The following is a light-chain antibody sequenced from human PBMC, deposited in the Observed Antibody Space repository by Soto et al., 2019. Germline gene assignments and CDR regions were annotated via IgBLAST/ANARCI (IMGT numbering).Light chain of an antibody. J-gene: IGKJ4*01. CDR2: EAT. Sequence: DIQMTQSPATLSASIGDRVTITCRASQTIYKWLAWYQQKPQKAPTLLIFEATALETGVSPRFSGSGSGTEFTLTISSLQPDDFATYYCQQYERYPLTFGGGTKVE. V-gene: IGKV1-5*01. CDR1: QTIYKW. CDR3: QQYERYPLT.